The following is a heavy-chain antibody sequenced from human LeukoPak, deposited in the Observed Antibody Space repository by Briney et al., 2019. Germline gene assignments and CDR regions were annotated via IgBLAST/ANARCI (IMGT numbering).Heavy chain of an antibody. CDR2: ISAYNGNK. CDR3: SKDRDYYDSSDYYRP. D-gene: IGHD3-22*01. J-gene: IGHJ5*02. CDR1: VYTFTSYG. V-gene: IGHV1-18*01. Sequence: GASVTVSCKASVYTFTSYGISWVRQAPAQGREWMGWISAYNGNKNYAHKLQGRVNITTDTSTKTTYMELEILRPHDPAPVFFSKDRDYYDSSDYYRPWGQGTLVTVSS.